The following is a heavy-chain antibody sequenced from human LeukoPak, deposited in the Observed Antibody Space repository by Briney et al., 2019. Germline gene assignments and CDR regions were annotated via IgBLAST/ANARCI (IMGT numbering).Heavy chain of an antibody. V-gene: IGHV4-59*01. CDR2: IYYSGST. CDR3: GRRGANSGSYSHFDL. J-gene: IGHJ2*01. CDR1: GGSITSYY. D-gene: IGHD1-26*01. Sequence: SETLSLTCTVSGGSITSYYWSWIRQPPGKGLEWIGYIYYSGSTNYNPSLKSRVTISVDTSRNQFSLKLSSVTAADTAVYYCGRRGANSGSYSHFDLWGRGTLVTVSS.